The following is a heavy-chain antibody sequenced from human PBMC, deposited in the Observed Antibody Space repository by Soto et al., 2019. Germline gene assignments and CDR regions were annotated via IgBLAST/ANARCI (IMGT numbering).Heavy chain of an antibody. V-gene: IGHV1-8*01. CDR2: MNPNSGNT. Sequence: QVQLVQSGAEVKKPGASVKVSCKASGYTFTSYDINWVRQATGQGLEWMGWMNPNSGNTGYAQKFQGRVTMPRNTSISTAYMELSSLRSADTAVYYCAREGGSGRWLRHHAFDIWGQGTMVTVSS. CDR3: AREGGSGRWLRHHAFDI. D-gene: IGHD5-12*01. CDR1: GYTFTSYD. J-gene: IGHJ3*02.